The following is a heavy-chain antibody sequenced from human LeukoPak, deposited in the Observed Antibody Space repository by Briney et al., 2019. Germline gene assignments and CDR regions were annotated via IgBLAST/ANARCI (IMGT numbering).Heavy chain of an antibody. Sequence: GGSLRLSCAASGFTFSSYAMHWVRQAPGKGLEWVAVISYDGGNKYYADSVKGRFTISRDNSKNTLYLQMNSLRAEDTAVYYCAREPQHRSADYWGQGTLVTVSS. J-gene: IGHJ4*02. CDR3: AREPQHRSADY. CDR1: GFTFSSYA. V-gene: IGHV3-30-3*01. CDR2: ISYDGGNK.